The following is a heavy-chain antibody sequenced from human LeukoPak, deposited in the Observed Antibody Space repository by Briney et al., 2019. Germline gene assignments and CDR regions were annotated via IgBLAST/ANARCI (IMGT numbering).Heavy chain of an antibody. D-gene: IGHD1-26*01. J-gene: IGHJ6*02. CDR2: ISYDGSNK. Sequence: GGSLRLSCAASGFTFSSYWMHWVRQAPGKGLEWVALISYDGSNKYYADSVKGRFTISRDNSKNTLYLQMNSLRAEDTAVYYCAKARASTDDYYYYGMDVWGQGTTVTVSS. CDR3: AKARASTDDYYYYGMDV. CDR1: GFTFSSYW. V-gene: IGHV3-30*18.